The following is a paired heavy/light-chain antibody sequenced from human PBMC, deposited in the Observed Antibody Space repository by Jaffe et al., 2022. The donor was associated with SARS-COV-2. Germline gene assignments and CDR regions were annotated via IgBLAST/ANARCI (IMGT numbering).Heavy chain of an antibody. CDR2: ISGSGGST. J-gene: IGHJ4*02. CDR3: AKTSAVGPLGFDY. V-gene: IGHV3-23*01. Sequence: EVQLLESGGGLVQPGGSLRLSCAASGITFRTYAMSWVRQAPGKGLEWVSGISGSGGSTYYADSVKGRFTISRDNSKNTLYLEMNSLRADDTAVYYCAKTSAVGPLGFDYWGQGTLVTVSS. D-gene: IGHD6-19*01. CDR1: GITFRTYA.
Light chain of an antibody. J-gene: IGLJ3*02. CDR1: ALSKQY. CDR3: QSADSSGTWV. V-gene: IGLV3-25*03. Sequence: SYELTQPPSVSVSPGQTARITCSGDALSKQYAYWYQQKPGQAPILIIYKDTETPSGIPERFSGSSSGTTVTLTISGVQAEDEADYYCQSADSSGTWVFGGGTRLTVL. CDR2: KDT.